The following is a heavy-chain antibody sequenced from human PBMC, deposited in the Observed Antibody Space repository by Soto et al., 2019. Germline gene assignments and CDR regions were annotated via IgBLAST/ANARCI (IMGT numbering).Heavy chain of an antibody. V-gene: IGHV4-59*12. CDR3: ARDLKEYCSDGKCNWFDP. J-gene: IGHJ5*02. CDR1: GGSISSYY. Sequence: SETLSLTCTVSGGSISSYYWSWIRQPPGKGLEWIGYIYYSGSTNYNPSLKSRVTISVDASKNEISLQVSSATAADAAVYYCARDLKEYCSDGKCNWFDPWGQXTLVTVS. CDR2: IYYSGST. D-gene: IGHD2-15*01.